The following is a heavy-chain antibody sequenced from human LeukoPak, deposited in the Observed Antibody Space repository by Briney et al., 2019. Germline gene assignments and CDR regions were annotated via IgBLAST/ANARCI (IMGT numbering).Heavy chain of an antibody. D-gene: IGHD6-19*01. CDR1: GFTFSSYA. CDR3: ARTREQWQVLDY. Sequence: GRSLRLSCAASGFTFSSYAMHWVRQAPGKGLEWVAVISYDGSNKYYADSVKGRFTISRDNSKNTLYLQMNSLRDEDTAVYYCARTREQWQVLDYWGQGTLVTVSS. J-gene: IGHJ4*02. CDR2: ISYDGSNK. V-gene: IGHV3-30-3*01.